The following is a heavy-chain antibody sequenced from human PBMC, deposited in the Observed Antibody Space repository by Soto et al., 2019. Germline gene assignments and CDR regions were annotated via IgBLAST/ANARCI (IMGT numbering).Heavy chain of an antibody. CDR3: ARGSSTTPTSYGYRAD. V-gene: IGHV3-23*01. Sequence: PGGSLRLSCAASGFVFKDYAISWVRQAPGKGLEWVSGISASGGRTYYADSVKGRLSVSRDNSNDTVFLQINRLRDEDTAIYYCARGSSTTPTSYGYRADWGQGTLVTV. D-gene: IGHD1-1*01. J-gene: IGHJ4*02. CDR2: ISASGGRT. CDR1: GFVFKDYA.